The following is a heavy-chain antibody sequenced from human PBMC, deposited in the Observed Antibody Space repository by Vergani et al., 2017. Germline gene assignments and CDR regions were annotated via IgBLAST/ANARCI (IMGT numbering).Heavy chain of an antibody. Sequence: EVQLVESGGGLVQPGGSLRLSCAASGFTFSSYAMHWVRQAPGKGLEYVSAIRSTGGSTYYANSVKGRFTLSRDNSKNTLYLQMGSLRADDMAVYYCARGVPAVAGTVFLSYYGMDVWGQGTTVTVSS. CDR1: GFTFSSYA. CDR3: ARGVPAVAGTVFLSYYGMDV. J-gene: IGHJ6*02. D-gene: IGHD6-19*01. V-gene: IGHV3-64*01. CDR2: IRSTGGST.